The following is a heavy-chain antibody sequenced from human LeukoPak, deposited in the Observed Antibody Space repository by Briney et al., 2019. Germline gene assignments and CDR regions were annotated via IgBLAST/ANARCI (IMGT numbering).Heavy chain of an antibody. D-gene: IGHD6-13*01. CDR2: ISGYNGKT. V-gene: IGHV1-18*01. CDR1: GYTFTNYG. Sequence: ASVKVSCKASGYTFTNYGISWVRQAPGQGLEWMGWISGYNGKTNYAQKLQGRVTMTTDTSTSTAYMELRSLRSDDTAVYCCARDTGIAVAGTGDFDYWGQGTLVTVSS. CDR3: ARDTGIAVAGTGDFDY. J-gene: IGHJ4*02.